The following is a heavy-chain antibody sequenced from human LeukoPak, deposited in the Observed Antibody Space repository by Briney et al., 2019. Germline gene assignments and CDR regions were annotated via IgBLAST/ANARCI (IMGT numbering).Heavy chain of an antibody. Sequence: SVKVSCKASGGTFSSYAISWVRQTPGQGLEWMGGIIPIFGTANYAQKFQGRVTITADGSTSTAYMELSSLRSEDTAVYYCARDPWDRGYYYYGMDVWGQGTTVTVSS. V-gene: IGHV1-69*01. J-gene: IGHJ6*02. CDR2: IIPIFGTA. D-gene: IGHD3-10*01. CDR3: ARDPWDRGYYYYGMDV. CDR1: GGTFSSYA.